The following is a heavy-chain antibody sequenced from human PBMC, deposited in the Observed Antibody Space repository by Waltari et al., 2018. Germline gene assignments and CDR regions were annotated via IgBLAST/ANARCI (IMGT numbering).Heavy chain of an antibody. J-gene: IGHJ4*02. V-gene: IGHV3-74*01. CDR1: GFTFTSDW. CDR3: SAGTVY. D-gene: IGHD1-26*01. CDR2: ITSDGSTT. Sequence: EVQLVESGGGLVQPGGSLRLSCAASGFTFTSDWMHWVRQAPGKGLVWLSLITSDGSTTSYGDSVKGRFTISRDNAKNTLYLQMNSLRAEDTAVYYCSAGTVYWGQGILVTVSS.